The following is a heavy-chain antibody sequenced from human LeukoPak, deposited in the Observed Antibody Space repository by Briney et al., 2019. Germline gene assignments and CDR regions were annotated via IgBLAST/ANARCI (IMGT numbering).Heavy chain of an antibody. Sequence: PGGSLRLSCAASGFTFSSYAMHWVRQAPGKGLEWVSVIYSGGSTYYADSVKGRFTISRDNSKNTLYLQMNSLRAEDTAVYYCARSTRYSGYDFGDYWGQGTLVTVSS. CDR3: ARSTRYSGYDFGDY. CDR2: IYSGGST. CDR1: GFTFSSYA. V-gene: IGHV3-53*01. D-gene: IGHD5-12*01. J-gene: IGHJ4*02.